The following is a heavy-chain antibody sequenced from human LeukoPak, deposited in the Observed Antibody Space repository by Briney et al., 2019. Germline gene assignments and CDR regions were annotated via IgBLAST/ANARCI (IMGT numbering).Heavy chain of an antibody. Sequence: GGALRLSCAASGFTFSTYSMSWVRQAPGKGLEGVANIKQDGSEKYYVDSVKGRFNISRDNAKNSLYLQLTSLRAEDTAVYYCARRGYSYGSPALFDYWGQGTLVTVSS. D-gene: IGHD5-18*01. CDR2: IKQDGSEK. CDR3: ARRGYSYGSPALFDY. V-gene: IGHV3-7*01. J-gene: IGHJ4*02. CDR1: GFTFSTYS.